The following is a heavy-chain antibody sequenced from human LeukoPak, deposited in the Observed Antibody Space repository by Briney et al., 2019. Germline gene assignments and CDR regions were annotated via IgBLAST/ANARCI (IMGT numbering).Heavy chain of an antibody. D-gene: IGHD5-18*01. Sequence: PGGSLRLSCAASGFTFSSYSMNWVRQAPGKGLEWVAVISYDGTNKYYADSVKGRFTISRDNSKNTLYLQMNSLRAEDTAVYYCAKDRRGGLQLWFGYWGQGTLVTVSS. CDR1: GFTFSSYS. CDR3: AKDRRGGLQLWFGY. V-gene: IGHV3-30*18. J-gene: IGHJ4*02. CDR2: ISYDGTNK.